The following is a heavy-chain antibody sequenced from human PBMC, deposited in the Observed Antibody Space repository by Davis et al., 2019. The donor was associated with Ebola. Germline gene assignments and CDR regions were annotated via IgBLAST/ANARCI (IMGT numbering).Heavy chain of an antibody. Sequence: PSETLSLTCAVYGGSFSGYYWSWIRQPPGKGLEWIGEINHSGSTNYNPSLKSRVTISVDTSKNQFSLKLSSVTAADTAVYYCARGGVDDLNTIFGVVTLDYWGQGTLVTVSS. CDR3: ARGGVDDLNTIFGVVTLDY. CDR2: INHSGST. D-gene: IGHD3-3*01. V-gene: IGHV4-34*01. J-gene: IGHJ4*02. CDR1: GGSFSGYY.